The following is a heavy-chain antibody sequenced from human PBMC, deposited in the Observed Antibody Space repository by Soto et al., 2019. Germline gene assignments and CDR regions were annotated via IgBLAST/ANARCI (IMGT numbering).Heavy chain of an antibody. CDR1: GFTFSGSA. J-gene: IGHJ6*02. Sequence: EVQLVESGGGLVQPGGSLKLSCAASGFTFSGSAMHWVRQASGKGLEWVGRIRSKANSYATAYAASVKGRFTISRDDSKNTAYLQMNSLKTEDTAVYYCTSWYSSGLYYYYGMDVWGQGTTVTVSS. D-gene: IGHD6-19*01. V-gene: IGHV3-73*02. CDR3: TSWYSSGLYYYYGMDV. CDR2: IRSKANSYAT.